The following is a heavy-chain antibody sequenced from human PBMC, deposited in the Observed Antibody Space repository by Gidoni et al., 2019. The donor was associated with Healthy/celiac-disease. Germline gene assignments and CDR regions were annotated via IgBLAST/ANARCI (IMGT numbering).Heavy chain of an antibody. CDR2: ISGSGGST. CDR3: AKYQDYGELGAFDI. CDR1: GFTFSSYA. D-gene: IGHD1-26*01. J-gene: IGHJ3*02. V-gene: IGHV3-23*01. Sequence: EVQLLESGGGLVQPGGSLRLSCAASGFTFSSYAMGWVRQAPGTGLEWVSAISGSGGSTYSADSVKCRFTISRDNSKNTLYLQMNSLRAEDTAVYYCAKYQDYGELGAFDIWGQGTMVTVSS.